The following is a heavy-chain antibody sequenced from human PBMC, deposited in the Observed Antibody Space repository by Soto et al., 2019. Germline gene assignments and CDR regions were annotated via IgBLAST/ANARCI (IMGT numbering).Heavy chain of an antibody. CDR2: ISSSSSYI. CDR3: ARDSSMIVPIGFDP. V-gene: IGHV3-21*01. D-gene: IGHD3-22*01. J-gene: IGHJ5*02. Sequence: VGSLRLSCAASGLTFSSYSMNWVRQAPGKGLEWVSSISSSSSYIYYADSVKGRFTISRDNAKNSLYLQMNSLRAEDTAVYYCARDSSMIVPIGFDPWGQGTLVTVSS. CDR1: GLTFSSYS.